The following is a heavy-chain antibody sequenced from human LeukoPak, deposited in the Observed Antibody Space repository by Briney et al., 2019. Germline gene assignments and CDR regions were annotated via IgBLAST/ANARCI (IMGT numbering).Heavy chain of an antibody. CDR3: ARLSDCSSTSCYTSGAFDI. CDR1: GYSFTSYW. Sequence: GESLKISCKGSGYSFTSYWIGWVRQMPGKGLEWMGIIYPGDSDTRYSPSFQGQVTISADKSISTAYLQWSSLKASDTAMYYCARLSDCSSTSCYTSGAFDIWGQGTMVTVSS. J-gene: IGHJ3*02. D-gene: IGHD2-2*02. CDR2: IYPGDSDT. V-gene: IGHV5-51*01.